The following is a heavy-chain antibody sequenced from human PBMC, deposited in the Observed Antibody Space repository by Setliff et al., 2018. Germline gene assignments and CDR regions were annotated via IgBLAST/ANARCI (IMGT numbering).Heavy chain of an antibody. J-gene: IGHJ3*02. Sequence: SETLSLTCTVSGGSINSGSYYWSWIRQPAGKGLEWIGSIYSRGSTNYNPSLKSRVTVSLDASKQQLSLKLSSVTAADTAVYYCARDHYDDYVSRLAFDIWGQGTMVTVSS. CDR2: IYSRGST. D-gene: IGHD3-22*01. V-gene: IGHV4-61*02. CDR3: ARDHYDDYVSRLAFDI. CDR1: GGSINSGSYY.